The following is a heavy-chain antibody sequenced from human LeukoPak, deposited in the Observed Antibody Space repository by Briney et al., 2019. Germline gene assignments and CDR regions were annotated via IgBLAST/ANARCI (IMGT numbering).Heavy chain of an antibody. V-gene: IGHV1-8*02. CDR2: MNPNSGNT. J-gene: IGHJ6*02. D-gene: IGHD6-13*01. CDR3: ARYNSSSWYYYYYYGMDV. Sequence: ASVKVSCKASGYTFTGYYMHWVRQATGQGLEWMGWMNPNSGNTGYAQKFQGRVTMTRNTSISTAYMELSSLRSEDTAVYYCARYNSSSWYYYYYYGMDVWGQGTTVTVSS. CDR1: GYTFTGYY.